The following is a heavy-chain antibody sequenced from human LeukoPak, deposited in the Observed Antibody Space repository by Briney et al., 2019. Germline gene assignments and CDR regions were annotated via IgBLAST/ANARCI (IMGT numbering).Heavy chain of an antibody. J-gene: IGHJ4*02. CDR2: IRSKANSYAT. CDR1: GLTFSGSA. D-gene: IGHD4-17*01. V-gene: IGHV3-73*01. Sequence: PGGSLKLSCAASGLTFSGSATHWVRQASGKGLEWVGRIRSKANSYATAYAASVKGRFTISRDDSKNTAYLQMNSLETEDTAVYYCTLYGDYEAYWGQGTLVTVSS. CDR3: TLYGDYEAY.